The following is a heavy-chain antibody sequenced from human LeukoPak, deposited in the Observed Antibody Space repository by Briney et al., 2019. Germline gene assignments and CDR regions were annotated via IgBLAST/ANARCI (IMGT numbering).Heavy chain of an antibody. J-gene: IGHJ5*02. V-gene: IGHV4-59*01. CDR3: ARLHSSRAEEFDP. CDR2: IYYTGIT. Sequence: SQTLSLTCTVSGASISSYYWSWIRQSPGKGLEWIGYIYYTGITAYNPSLGSRVTISVDSPNNQFSLRLTSVTAADTAVYYCARLHSSRAEEFDPWGQGTLVTVSS. CDR1: GASISSYY.